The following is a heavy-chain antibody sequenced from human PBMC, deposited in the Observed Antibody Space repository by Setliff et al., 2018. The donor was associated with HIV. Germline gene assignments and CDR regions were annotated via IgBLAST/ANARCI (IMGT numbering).Heavy chain of an antibody. CDR2: INPQDSDT. V-gene: IGHV5-51*01. CDR3: ARHRIDISLLVVQDPGPFDL. CDR1: GYSFSNHW. Sequence: GESLKISCTGSGYSFSNHWIGWVRQMPGRGLEWVAIINPQDSDTRYSPSFEGHVTISADTSRYTAYLQWRALRASDTAIYYCARHRIDISLLVVQDPGPFDLWGRGTMVTVSS. D-gene: IGHD3-3*02. J-gene: IGHJ3*01.